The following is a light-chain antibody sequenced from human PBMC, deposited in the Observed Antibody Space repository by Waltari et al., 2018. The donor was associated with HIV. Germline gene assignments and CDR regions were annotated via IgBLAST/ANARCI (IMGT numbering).Light chain of an antibody. CDR3: QQYYSTPPRT. V-gene: IGKV4-1*01. CDR2: WAS. Sequence: DIVMTQSPDSLAVSLGEGATINCKSSQYILYKSDNKNYLAWYQQKPGQPPKLLISWASARESGVPDRFSGSGSGTDFTLTISSLQAEDVAVYYCQQYYSTPPRTFGQGTKVEIK. CDR1: QYILYKSDNKNY. J-gene: IGKJ1*01.